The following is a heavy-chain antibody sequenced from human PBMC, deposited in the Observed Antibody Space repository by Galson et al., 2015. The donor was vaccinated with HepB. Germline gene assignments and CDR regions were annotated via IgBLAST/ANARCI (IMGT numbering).Heavy chain of an antibody. V-gene: IGHV1-2*06. CDR2: INPDGGAT. Sequence: SVKVSCKASGFMFTGYYLHWVRQVPGQRPEWMGRINPDGGATDSAQRFQDRVTLTSDTSINTAYMELRSLRPDDTAVYFCARDSDMDVWGTGTTVIVSS. CDR1: GFMFTGYY. J-gene: IGHJ6*03. CDR3: ARDSDMDV.